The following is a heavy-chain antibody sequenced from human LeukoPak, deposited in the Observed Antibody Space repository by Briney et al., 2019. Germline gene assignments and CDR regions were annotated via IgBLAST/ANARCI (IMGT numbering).Heavy chain of an antibody. V-gene: IGHV3-30*18. D-gene: IGHD6-19*01. CDR3: AKLVGYSSGWHDY. Sequence: GGSLRLSCAASGFTFSSYGMHWVRQAPGKGLEWVAVISYDGSNKYYADSVKGRFTISRDNSENTLYLQMNSLRAEDTAVYYCAKLVGYSSGWHDYWGQGTLVTVSS. CDR2: ISYDGSNK. CDR1: GFTFSSYG. J-gene: IGHJ4*02.